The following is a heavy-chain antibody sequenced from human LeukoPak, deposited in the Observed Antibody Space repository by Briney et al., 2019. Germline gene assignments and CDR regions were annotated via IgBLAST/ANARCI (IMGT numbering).Heavy chain of an antibody. V-gene: IGHV4-61*02. D-gene: IGHD3-10*01. CDR3: ARGLDYYGSGSYYSYWFDP. CDR1: GGSISSGSYY. J-gene: IGHJ5*02. Sequence: PSETLSLTCTVSGGSISSGSYYWSWIRQPAGKGLEWIGRIYTSGSTNYNPSLKSRVTISVDTSKNQFSLKLSSVTAADTAVYYCARGLDYYGSGSYYSYWFDPWGQGTLVTVSS. CDR2: IYTSGST.